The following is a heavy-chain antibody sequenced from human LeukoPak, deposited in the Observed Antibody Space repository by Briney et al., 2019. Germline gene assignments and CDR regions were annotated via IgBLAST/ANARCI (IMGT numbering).Heavy chain of an antibody. J-gene: IGHJ3*02. V-gene: IGHV4-39*07. CDR1: GGSISSSSYY. CDR3: ARPYCSSTSCYIRDDAFDI. CDR2: IYYSGST. Sequence: PSETLSLTCTVSGGSISSSSYYWGWIRQPPGKGLEWIGSIYYSGSTYYNPSLKSRVTISVDTSKNQFSQKLSSVTAADTAVYYCARPYCSSTSCYIRDDAFDIWGQGTMVTVSS. D-gene: IGHD2-2*02.